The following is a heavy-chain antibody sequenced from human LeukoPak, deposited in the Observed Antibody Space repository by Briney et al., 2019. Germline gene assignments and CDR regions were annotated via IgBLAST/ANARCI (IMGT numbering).Heavy chain of an antibody. J-gene: IGHJ3*02. CDR1: GFTFSSYS. CDR2: ISSSSSYI. D-gene: IGHD1-26*01. V-gene: IGHV3-21*01. Sequence: GGSLRLSCAASGFTFSSYSMNWVRQAPGKGLEWVSSISSSSSYIYYADSVKGRSTISRDNAKNSLYLQMNSLRAEDTAVYYCARDLDDSGSYLDAFDIWGQGTMVTVSS. CDR3: ARDLDDSGSYLDAFDI.